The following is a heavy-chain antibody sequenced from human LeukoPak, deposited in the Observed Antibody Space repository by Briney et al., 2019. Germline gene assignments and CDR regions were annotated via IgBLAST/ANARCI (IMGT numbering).Heavy chain of an antibody. J-gene: IGHJ5*02. CDR3: ARAGWFDT. CDR2: IYSGGST. CDR1: GFTFSNAW. Sequence: PGGSLRLSCAASGFTFSNAWMSWVRQAPGKGLEWVSVIYSGGSTYYAESVKGRFTISRDNSKNTVYLQMNSLRADDTAVYYCARAGWFDTWGQGTLVTVSS. V-gene: IGHV3-53*01.